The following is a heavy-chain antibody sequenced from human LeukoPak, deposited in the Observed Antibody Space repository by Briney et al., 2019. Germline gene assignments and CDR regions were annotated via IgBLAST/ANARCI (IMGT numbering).Heavy chain of an antibody. J-gene: IGHJ5*02. CDR2: IIPILGIA. CDR3: ARDRYYYDSSGYYSRWFDP. D-gene: IGHD3-22*01. CDR1: GGTFSSYA. V-gene: IGHV1-69*04. Sequence: SVTVSFKASGGTFSSYAISWVRQAPGQGVEWMGRIIPILGIANYAQKFQGRVTITADKSTSTAYMELSSLRSEDTAVYYCARDRYYYDSSGYYSRWFDPWGQGTLVTVSS.